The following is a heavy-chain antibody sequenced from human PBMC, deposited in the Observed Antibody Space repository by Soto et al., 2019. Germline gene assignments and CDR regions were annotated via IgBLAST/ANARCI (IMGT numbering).Heavy chain of an antibody. J-gene: IGHJ4*02. V-gene: IGHV1-18*01. CDR1: GFMFTTYG. Sequence: QVHLVQSGGEVKKPGASVEVSCKTSGFMFTTYGFTWVRQAPGQGLEWMAWISAYNGDKKYAQQFQGRVTMTTDTSTNSGSVELRDLRSDDTAIYYCARAGGGMAARPLDYWGQGTLVTVSS. CDR3: ARAGGGMAARPLDY. D-gene: IGHD6-6*01. CDR2: ISAYNGDK.